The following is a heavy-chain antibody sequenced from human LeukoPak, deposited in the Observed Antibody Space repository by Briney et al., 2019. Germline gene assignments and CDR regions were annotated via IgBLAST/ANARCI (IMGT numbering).Heavy chain of an antibody. J-gene: IGHJ4*02. CDR2: IYTTGRT. Sequence: SETLSLNCSVSGGSISSYWWSWIRQPAGKGLEFIGRIYTTGRTNYNPSLKSRVSMSVDTSKNKFSLELRSVTAADTAVYFCARAGYTISSYRYDYWGQGVLVTVSS. V-gene: IGHV4-4*07. CDR3: ARAGYTISSYRYDY. CDR1: GGSISSYW. D-gene: IGHD3-16*02.